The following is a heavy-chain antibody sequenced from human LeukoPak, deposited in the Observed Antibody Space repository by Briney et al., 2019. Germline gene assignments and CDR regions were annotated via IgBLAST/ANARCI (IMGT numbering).Heavy chain of an antibody. D-gene: IGHD6-19*01. J-gene: IGHJ4*02. Sequence: QPGGSLRLSCAASGFTFSRYVMSWVRQAPGKGLEWVSTITGSSTGDTYHADSVRGRFTISRDDSKNTLYLQTNSLRAEDTAVYYCAKRIVVAGRYFDYWGQGTLVTVSS. CDR1: GFTFSRYV. CDR2: ITGSSTGDT. V-gene: IGHV3-23*01. CDR3: AKRIVVAGRYFDY.